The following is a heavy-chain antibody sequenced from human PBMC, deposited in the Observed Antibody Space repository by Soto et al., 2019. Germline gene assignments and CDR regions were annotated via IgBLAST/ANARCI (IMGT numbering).Heavy chain of an antibody. V-gene: IGHV3-9*01. D-gene: IGHD4-17*01. Sequence: EVLLVESGGGLVQPDRPLRLSCEASGFNFENYPMHWVRQAPGKGLEWVSAISWNSGQLDYAGSVRGRFTISRDNGKNSLYLEMNSLRPDDTALYFCAKDKSTGEYSYYRYMDVWGRGTTVIVSS. CDR2: ISWNSGQL. CDR3: AKDKSTGEYSYYRYMDV. J-gene: IGHJ6*03. CDR1: GFNFENYP.